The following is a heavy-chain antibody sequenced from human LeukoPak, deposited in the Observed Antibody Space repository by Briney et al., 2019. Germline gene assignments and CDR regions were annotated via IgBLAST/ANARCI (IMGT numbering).Heavy chain of an antibody. Sequence: SETLSLTCTVSGGSISSSSYYWGWIRQPPGKGLEWIGSIYYSGSTYYNPSLKRRVTISVDTSKNQFFLKLSSVTAADTAVYYCARHYLWYGREFVVVPAASLFDYWGQGTLVTVSS. V-gene: IGHV4-39*01. CDR1: GGSISSSSYY. D-gene: IGHD2-2*01. J-gene: IGHJ4*02. CDR2: IYYSGST. CDR3: ARHYLWYGREFVVVPAASLFDY.